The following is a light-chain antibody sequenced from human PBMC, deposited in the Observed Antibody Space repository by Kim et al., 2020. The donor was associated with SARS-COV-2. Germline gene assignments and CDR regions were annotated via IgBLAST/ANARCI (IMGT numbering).Light chain of an antibody. CDR1: QSVLYSSNNKNY. CDR3: QQYYSNPLT. J-gene: IGKJ4*01. V-gene: IGKV4-1*01. Sequence: DIVMTQSPDSLAVSLGERATINCKSSQSVLYSSNNKNYLAWYQQKPGQPPKLLIYWASTRESGVPDRFSGSGSGTDFTLTISSLQAEDVAVYYCQQYYSNPLTFGGGTKVDIK. CDR2: WAS.